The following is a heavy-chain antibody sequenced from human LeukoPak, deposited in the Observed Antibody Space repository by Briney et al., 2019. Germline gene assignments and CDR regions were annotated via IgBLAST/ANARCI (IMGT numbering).Heavy chain of an antibody. CDR2: IWYDGSNK. J-gene: IGHJ4*02. V-gene: IGHV3-33*01. CDR3: ARGDGSGWYSADSSGYDY. D-gene: IGHD3-22*01. Sequence: GGSLRLSCAASGFTFSSYGMHWVRQAPGKGLEWVAVIWYDGSNKYYAGSVKGRFTISRDNSKNTLYLQMNSLRAEDTAVYYCARGDGSGWYSADSSGYDYWGQGTLVTVSS. CDR1: GFTFSSYG.